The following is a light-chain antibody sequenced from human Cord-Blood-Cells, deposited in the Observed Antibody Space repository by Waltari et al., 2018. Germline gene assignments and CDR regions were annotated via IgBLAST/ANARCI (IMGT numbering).Light chain of an antibody. Sequence: QSALSPPASVFGSLRQSFTLPCTGTSIAERAYNSVAWYQQNPGKAPQLMIYDVSSRPSGFSILFSGSSSCTTTSLTISVLQAEDEADYYCSSYTSSSAWVFGGGTKRTVL. CDR2: DVS. CDR3: SSYTSSSAWV. V-gene: IGLV2-14*01. CDR1: SIAERAYNS. J-gene: IGLJ3*02.